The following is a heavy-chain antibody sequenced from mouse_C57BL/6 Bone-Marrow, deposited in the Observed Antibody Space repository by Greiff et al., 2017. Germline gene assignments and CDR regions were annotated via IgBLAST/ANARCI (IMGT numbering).Heavy chain of an antibody. CDR2: IYPNNGGT. D-gene: IGHD1-1*01. CDR1: GYTFTDYN. Sequence: EVQLQQSGPELVKPGASVKIPCKASGYTFTDYNMDWVKQSHGKSLEWIGDIYPNNGGTIYNQKFKGKATLTVDKSSSTAYMELRSLTSEDTAVYYCARAYYYGSSLYYFDYWGQGTTLTVSS. V-gene: IGHV1-18*01. CDR3: ARAYYYGSSLYYFDY. J-gene: IGHJ2*01.